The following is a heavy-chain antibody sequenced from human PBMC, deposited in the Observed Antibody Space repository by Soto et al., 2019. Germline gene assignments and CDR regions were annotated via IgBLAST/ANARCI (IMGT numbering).Heavy chain of an antibody. CDR2: IFSNDEK. Sequence: QVTLKESGPVLVKPTETLTLTCTVSGFSLSNARMGVSWIRQPPGKALEWLAHIFSNDEKSYSTSLKSRLTIYKDTSNSQVVLTMTNMDPVDTATYYCARIRRDYYDSSGYYYDYWGQGTLVTVSS. J-gene: IGHJ4*02. D-gene: IGHD3-22*01. CDR1: GFSLSNARMG. V-gene: IGHV2-26*01. CDR3: ARIRRDYYDSSGYYYDY.